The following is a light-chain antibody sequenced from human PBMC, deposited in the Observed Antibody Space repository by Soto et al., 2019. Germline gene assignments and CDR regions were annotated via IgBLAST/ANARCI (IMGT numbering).Light chain of an antibody. V-gene: IGKV3-20*01. CDR2: DAS. Sequence: EIVLTQSPGTLSLSPGARATLSCRASQTIANNYLTWYQQKPGQAPRVLIYDASTRATGIPDRFGGSGSGTDFTLTISRLEPEDFAVYYCQQYGSSPWTFGQGTTGDIK. CDR3: QQYGSSPWT. CDR1: QTIANNY. J-gene: IGKJ1*01.